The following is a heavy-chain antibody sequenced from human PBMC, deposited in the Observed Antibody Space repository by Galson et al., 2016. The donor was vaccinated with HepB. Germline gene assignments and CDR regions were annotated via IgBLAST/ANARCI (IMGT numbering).Heavy chain of an antibody. D-gene: IGHD3-9*01. CDR1: GFFFSNYY. J-gene: IGHJ4*02. Sequence: SLRLSCAASGFFFSNYYMGWIRHSPGKGLEWVSYISGSRTTMDYADSVKGRFTISRDNGKNSLFLHMNSLRAEDTAVHYCARQVITIHPYYFDYWGPGTLVTVSS. CDR2: ISGSRTTM. CDR3: ARQVITIHPYYFDY. V-gene: IGHV3-11*01.